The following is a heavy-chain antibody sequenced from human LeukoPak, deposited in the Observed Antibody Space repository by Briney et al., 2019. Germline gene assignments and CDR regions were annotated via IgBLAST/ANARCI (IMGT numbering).Heavy chain of an antibody. CDR1: GGSISSYY. V-gene: IGHV4-59*01. Sequence: SETLSLTCTVSGGSISSYYRSWVRQPPGKGLEWIGYIYYSGSTNYNPSLKSRVTISVDTSKNQFSLKLSSVTAADTAVYYCARGPGELRRREPFDYWGQGTLVTVSS. CDR3: ARGPGELRRREPFDY. J-gene: IGHJ4*02. CDR2: IYYSGST. D-gene: IGHD1-7*01.